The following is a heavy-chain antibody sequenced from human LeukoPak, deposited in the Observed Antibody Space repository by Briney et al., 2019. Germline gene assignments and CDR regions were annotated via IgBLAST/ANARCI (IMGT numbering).Heavy chain of an antibody. J-gene: IGHJ4*02. CDR3: ARRVIIGDYFDY. V-gene: IGHV5-51*01. Sequence: GESLKISCKDSGYSFTSYWIGWVRQMPGKGLEWMGIIYPGDSDTRYSPSFQGQVIISADKSTTTVYLQWSSLKASDTAMHYCARRVIIGDYFDYWGQGTPVTVSS. CDR1: GYSFTSYW. D-gene: IGHD3-3*01. CDR2: IYPGDSDT.